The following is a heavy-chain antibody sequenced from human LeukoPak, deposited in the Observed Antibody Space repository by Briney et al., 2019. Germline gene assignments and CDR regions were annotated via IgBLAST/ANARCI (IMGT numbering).Heavy chain of an antibody. Sequence: GRSLRLSCAASGFTFSSYGMHWVRQAPGKGLEWVAVISYDGSNKYYADSVKGRFTISRDNSKNTLYLQMNSLRAEDTAVYYCARRPRNSGSDDGPSGLDYWGQGTLVTVSS. CDR1: GFTFSSYG. D-gene: IGHD1-26*01. CDR3: ARRPRNSGSDDGPSGLDY. V-gene: IGHV3-30*03. J-gene: IGHJ4*02. CDR2: ISYDGSNK.